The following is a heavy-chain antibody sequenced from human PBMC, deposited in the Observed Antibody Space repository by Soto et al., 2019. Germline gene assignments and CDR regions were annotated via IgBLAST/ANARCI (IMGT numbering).Heavy chain of an antibody. CDR2: ISGSGGST. V-gene: IGHV3-23*01. CDR3: VKGREYYDFWSGSPPFDY. Sequence: PGGSLRLSCAASGFTFSSYAMSWVRQAPGKGLEWVSAISGSGGSTYYADSVKGRFTISRDNSKNTLYLQMNSLRAEDTAVYYCVKGREYYDFWSGSPPFDYSGQGTLVTV. D-gene: IGHD3-3*01. J-gene: IGHJ4*02. CDR1: GFTFSSYA.